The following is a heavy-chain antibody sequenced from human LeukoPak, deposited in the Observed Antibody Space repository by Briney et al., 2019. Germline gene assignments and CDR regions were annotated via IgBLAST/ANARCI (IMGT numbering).Heavy chain of an antibody. V-gene: IGHV3-23*01. CDR2: ISGSGGST. CDR1: GFTFSSYA. D-gene: IGHD5-12*01. J-gene: IGHJ4*02. Sequence: GGSLRLSCAASGFTFSSYAMSWVRQAPGKGLEWVSAISGSGGSTYYADSVKGRFTISRDNSENTLYLQMNSLRAEDTAVYYWAKEGDSGYEPPTFDYWGQGTLVTVSS. CDR3: AKEGDSGYEPPTFDY.